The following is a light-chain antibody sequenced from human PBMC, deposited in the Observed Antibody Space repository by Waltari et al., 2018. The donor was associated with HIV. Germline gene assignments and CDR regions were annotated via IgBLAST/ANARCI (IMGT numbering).Light chain of an antibody. CDR2: HAS. V-gene: IGKV1-5*01. Sequence: DIQVTQSPSALSASVGDTVTIACRASEHVSCWMAWFLQRPSRAPRLLLYHASILVSGVPSRFSGSPSETDFSLTIRGLQPDDFGTCCSQQYNWHWTFGQGTRV. J-gene: IGKJ1*01. CDR1: EHVSCW. CDR3: QQYNWHWT.